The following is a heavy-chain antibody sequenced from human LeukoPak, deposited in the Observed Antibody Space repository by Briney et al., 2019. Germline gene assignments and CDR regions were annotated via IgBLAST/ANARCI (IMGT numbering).Heavy chain of an antibody. J-gene: IGHJ4*02. D-gene: IGHD4/OR15-4a*01. CDR3: ARRAGAYSHPYDY. V-gene: IGHV3-23*01. Sequence: GGSLRLSCVASGFTFRHYDMNWVRQAPGKGLEWVSSINTSGGSTHYSDSVKGRFTISRDNSKNTLYLQMNSLRAEDTAVYYCARRAGAYSHPYDYWGQGTLVTVSS. CDR1: GFTFRHYD. CDR2: INTSGGST.